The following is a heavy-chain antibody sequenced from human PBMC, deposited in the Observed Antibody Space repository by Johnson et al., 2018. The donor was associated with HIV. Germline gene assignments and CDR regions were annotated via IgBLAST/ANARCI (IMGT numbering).Heavy chain of an antibody. Sequence: QVQLVESGGSVVQPGRSLRLSCAASGFTFSGYAINWVRQAPGKGLEWVAVISYDGSNKYYADSVKGRVTISRDESKNTLYLRLNSRRPEDSAVYYCAKVEDYGYWGGAFDIWGQGTMVTVSS. D-gene: IGHD4-17*01. CDR1: GFTFSGYA. V-gene: IGHV3-30-3*01. CDR2: ISYDGSNK. J-gene: IGHJ3*02. CDR3: AKVEDYGYWGGAFDI.